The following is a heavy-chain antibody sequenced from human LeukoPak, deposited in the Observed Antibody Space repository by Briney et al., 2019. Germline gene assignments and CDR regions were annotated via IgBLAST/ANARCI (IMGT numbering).Heavy chain of an antibody. J-gene: IGHJ4*02. CDR2: IYSAGST. V-gene: IGHV4-4*07. CDR3: ARQGYTVSYYFLDY. D-gene: IGHD1-26*01. CDR1: GGSVRSYW. Sequence: PSETLSLTCDVSGGSVRSYWWGWVRQPAGKGLEWLGRIYSAGSTRFNPSLKSRPTLSIDTSTNQFSLKLTSVTAADTAVYFCARQGYTVSYYFLDYWSQGTLVTVSS.